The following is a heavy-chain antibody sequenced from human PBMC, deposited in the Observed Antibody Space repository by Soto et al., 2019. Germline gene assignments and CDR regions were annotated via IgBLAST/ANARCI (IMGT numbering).Heavy chain of an antibody. CDR2: ISGSGGST. J-gene: IGHJ4*02. D-gene: IGHD3-3*01. CDR3: AKLYVEGNTYYDFWSGYFDY. V-gene: IGHV3-23*01. CDR1: GFTFSSYA. Sequence: GGSLRLSCAASGFTFSSYAMSWVRQAPGKGLEWVSAISGSGGSTYYADSVKGRFTISRDNSKNTLYLQMNSLRAEDTAVYYCAKLYVEGNTYYDFWSGYFDYWGQGTLVTVSS.